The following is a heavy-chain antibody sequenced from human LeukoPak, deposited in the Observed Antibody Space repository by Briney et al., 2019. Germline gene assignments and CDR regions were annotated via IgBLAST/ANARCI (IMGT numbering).Heavy chain of an antibody. D-gene: IGHD2-2*01. CDR1: GGSISSYY. CDR3: ARLGYCSSTSCYPDF. V-gene: IGHV4-59*08. Sequence: SETLSLTCTVSGGSISSYYWSWIRQPPGKGLEWIGYIYYSGSTNYNPSLKSRVTISVDTSKNQFSLKLRFVTAADTAVYHCARLGYCSSTSCYPDFWGRGVLVTVSS. J-gene: IGHJ4*02. CDR2: IYYSGST.